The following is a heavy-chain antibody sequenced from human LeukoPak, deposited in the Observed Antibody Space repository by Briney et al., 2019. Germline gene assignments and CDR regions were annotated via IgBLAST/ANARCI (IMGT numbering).Heavy chain of an antibody. CDR2: IYHSGST. CDR1: GGSISSSPYY. J-gene: IGHJ4*02. CDR3: ARVLPISGSYFDY. V-gene: IGHV4-39*07. Sequence: SETLSLTCTVSGGSISSSPYYWGWIRQPPGKGLEWIGYIYHSGSTYYNPSLKSRVTISVDRSKNQFSLKLSSVTAADTAVYYCARVLPISGSYFDYWGQGTLVTVSS. D-gene: IGHD1-26*01.